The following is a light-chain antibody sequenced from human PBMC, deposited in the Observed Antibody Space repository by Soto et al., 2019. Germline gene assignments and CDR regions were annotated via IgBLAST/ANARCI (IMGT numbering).Light chain of an antibody. CDR3: SSYTTSSTVV. Sequence: QSALTQPASVSGSPGQSITLSCTGTSSDVGVFHYVSWYQQHPGKAPKLIIYEVNNRPSGVSNRLSGSKSGNTASLTISGLQAEDEADYYCSSYTTSSTVVFGGGTQLTVL. CDR2: EVN. J-gene: IGLJ2*01. CDR1: SSDVGVFHY. V-gene: IGLV2-14*01.